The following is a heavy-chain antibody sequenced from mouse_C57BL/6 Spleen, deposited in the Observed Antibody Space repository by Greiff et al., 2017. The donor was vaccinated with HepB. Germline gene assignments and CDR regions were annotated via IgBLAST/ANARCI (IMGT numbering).Heavy chain of an antibody. CDR1: GYSITSDY. CDR3: ARGNDGYLYAMDY. J-gene: IGHJ4*01. V-gene: IGHV3-8*01. Sequence: EVMLVESGPGLAKPSQTLSLTCSVTGYSITSDYWNWIRKFPGNKLEYMGYISYSGSTYYNPSLKSRISITRDTSKNQYYLQLNSVTTEDTATYYCARGNDGYLYAMDYWGQGTSVTVSS. CDR2: ISYSGST. D-gene: IGHD2-3*01.